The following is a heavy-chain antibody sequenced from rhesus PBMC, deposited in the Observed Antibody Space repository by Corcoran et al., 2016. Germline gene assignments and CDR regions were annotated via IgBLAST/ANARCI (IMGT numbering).Heavy chain of an antibody. CDR3: AREKGSLDV. Sequence: QVQLQESGPGVVKPSETLSLTCAVSGGTISSGYYYWSWIRQPPGKGLEWIGGIYSKSESTNYTPSLKSRVTISKDTSKNQFSLRLSSVTATDTAVYYCAREKGSLDVWGRGVLVTVSS. CDR1: GGTISSGYYY. J-gene: IGHJ5-2*02. CDR2: IYSKSEST. V-gene: IGHV4S12*01.